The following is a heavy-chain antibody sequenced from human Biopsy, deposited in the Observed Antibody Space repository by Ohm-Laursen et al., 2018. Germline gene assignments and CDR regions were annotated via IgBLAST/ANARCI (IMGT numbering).Heavy chain of an antibody. CDR1: GGPISSSTTYY. J-gene: IGHJ5*02. Sequence: TLSLTCIVSGGPISSSTTYYWAWLRQPPGKGLEWIGSIYNTETTFYNPSLKSRVTISVDTSTNQFSLKVSSVTAADTALYFCARHPTGFWFDPWGHGTLVTVSS. CDR2: IYNTETT. V-gene: IGHV4-39*01. CDR3: ARHPTGFWFDP.